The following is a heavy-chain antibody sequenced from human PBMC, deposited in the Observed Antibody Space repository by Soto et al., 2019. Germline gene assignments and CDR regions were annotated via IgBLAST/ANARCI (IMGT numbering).Heavy chain of an antibody. D-gene: IGHD6-19*01. J-gene: IGHJ6*02. CDR1: GYSFTSYW. Sequence: PGESLKISCKGSGYSFTSYWIGWVRQMPGKGLEWMGIIYPGDSDTRYSPSFQGHVTISADKSISTAYLQWSSLKASDTAMYYCARSSVAGRYYYYYGMDVWGQGTTVTVSS. CDR3: ARSSVAGRYYYYYGMDV. V-gene: IGHV5-51*01. CDR2: IYPGDSDT.